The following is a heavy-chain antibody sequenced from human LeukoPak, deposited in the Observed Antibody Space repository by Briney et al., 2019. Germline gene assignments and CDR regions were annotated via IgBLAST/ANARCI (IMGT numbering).Heavy chain of an antibody. Sequence: SETLSLTCTVSGASISSGSYYWSWIRQPPGQGLEWIGYIHHGGSTYYNPSLKSRVTISVDTSKNQFSLKLSSVTAADTAVYYCARASIAADNGGWFDPWGQGTLVTVSS. J-gene: IGHJ5*02. D-gene: IGHD6-13*01. CDR3: ARASIAADNGGWFDP. CDR1: GASISSGSYY. V-gene: IGHV4-30-2*05. CDR2: IHHGGST.